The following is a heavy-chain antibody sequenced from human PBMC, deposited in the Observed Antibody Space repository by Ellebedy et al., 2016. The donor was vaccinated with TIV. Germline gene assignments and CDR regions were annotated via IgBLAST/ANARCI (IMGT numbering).Heavy chain of an antibody. CDR3: ARAVVVPAAMRYYYYYYMDV. D-gene: IGHD2-2*01. Sequence: ASVKVSCXASGYTFTSYGISWVRQAPGQGLEWMGWISAYNGNTNYAQKLQGRVTMTTDTSTSTAYMELRSLRSDDTAVYYCARAVVVPAAMRYYYYYYMDVWGKGTTVTVSS. CDR2: ISAYNGNT. V-gene: IGHV1-18*01. J-gene: IGHJ6*03. CDR1: GYTFTSYG.